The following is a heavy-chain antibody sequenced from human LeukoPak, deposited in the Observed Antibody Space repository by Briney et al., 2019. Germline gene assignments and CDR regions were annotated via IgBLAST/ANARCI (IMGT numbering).Heavy chain of an antibody. Sequence: NPSETLSLTCTVSCGSISGYYWSWIRQPPGKGLEWIGEINHSGSTNYNPSLKSRVTISVDTSKNQFSLKLSSVTAADTAVYYCARECITGTTRHFDYWGQGTLVTVSS. CDR1: CGSISGYY. CDR2: INHSGST. D-gene: IGHD1-7*01. J-gene: IGHJ4*02. CDR3: ARECITGTTRHFDY. V-gene: IGHV4-34*01.